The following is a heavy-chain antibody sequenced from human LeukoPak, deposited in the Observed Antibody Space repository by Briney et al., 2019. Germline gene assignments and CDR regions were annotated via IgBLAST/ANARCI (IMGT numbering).Heavy chain of an antibody. CDR2: IRYDGSNK. V-gene: IGHV3-30*02. CDR1: GFTFSSYG. J-gene: IGHJ3*02. CDR3: AKEYYDILTGYLHAFDI. D-gene: IGHD3-9*01. Sequence: GGSLRLSCAASGFTFSSYGMHWVRQAPGKGLEWVAFIRYDGSNKYYADSVKGRFTISRDNSKNTLYLQMNSLRAEDTAVYYCAKEYYDILTGYLHAFDIWGQGTMVTVSS.